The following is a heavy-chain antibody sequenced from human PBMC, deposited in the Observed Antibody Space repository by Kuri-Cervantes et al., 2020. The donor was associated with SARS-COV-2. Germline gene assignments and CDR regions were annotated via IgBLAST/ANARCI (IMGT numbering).Heavy chain of an antibody. J-gene: IGHJ4*02. CDR3: ARVRGVVPAAMADY. Sequence: KVSCKGSEYSFSTSWIGWVRQMPGKGLQWMGIIYPGDSDTRYSPSFQGHVTISADKSISTAYLQWSSLKASDTAMYYCARVRGVVPAAMADYWGQGTLVTVSS. D-gene: IGHD2-2*01. CDR2: IYPGDSDT. V-gene: IGHV5-51*01. CDR1: EYSFSTSW.